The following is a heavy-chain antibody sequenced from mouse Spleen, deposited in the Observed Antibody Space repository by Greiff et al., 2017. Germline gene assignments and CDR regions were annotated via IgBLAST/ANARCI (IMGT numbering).Heavy chain of an antibody. CDR2: ISDGGSYT. V-gene: IGHV5-4*01. CDR1: GFTFSSYA. CDR3: ARDGLLREWFAY. Sequence: EVMLVESGGGLVKPGGSLKLSCAASGFTFSSYAMSWVRQTPEKRLGWVATISDGGSYTYYPDNVRGRFTISRDNAKNNLYLQMSHLKSEDTAMYYCARDGLLREWFAYWGQGTLVTVSA. D-gene: IGHD1-1*01. J-gene: IGHJ3*01.